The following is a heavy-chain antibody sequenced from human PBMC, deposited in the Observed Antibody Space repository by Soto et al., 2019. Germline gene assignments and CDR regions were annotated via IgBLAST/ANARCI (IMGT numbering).Heavy chain of an antibody. Sequence: PSETLSLTCAVYGGSFSGYYWSWIRQPPGKGLEWIGEINHSGSTNYNPSLKCRVTISVDTSKNQFSLKLSSVTAADTAVYYCARGRRSEDIVVVVAATRPEYYFDYWGQGTLVT. D-gene: IGHD2-15*01. J-gene: IGHJ4*02. CDR2: INHSGST. CDR3: ARGRRSEDIVVVVAATRPEYYFDY. V-gene: IGHV4-34*01. CDR1: GGSFSGYY.